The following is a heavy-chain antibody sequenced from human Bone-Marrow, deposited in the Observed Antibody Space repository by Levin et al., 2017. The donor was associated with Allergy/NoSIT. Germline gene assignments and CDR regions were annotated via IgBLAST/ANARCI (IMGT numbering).Heavy chain of an antibody. CDR2: ISGSGGRT. CDR1: RLTFNTYA. Sequence: GESLKISCVDSRLTFNTYAMSWVRQAPGKRLEWVSAISGSGGRTHYADSVKGRFTISRDNSKNTLYLEMNSLRADDTAVYYCASFALGSLYYGMDVWGQGTTVTVSS. J-gene: IGHJ6*02. D-gene: IGHD3-10*01. V-gene: IGHV3-23*01. CDR3: ASFALGSLYYGMDV.